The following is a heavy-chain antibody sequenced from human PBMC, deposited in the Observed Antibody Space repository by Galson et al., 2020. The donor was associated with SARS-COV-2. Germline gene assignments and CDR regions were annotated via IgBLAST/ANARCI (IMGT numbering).Heavy chain of an antibody. D-gene: IGHD3-10*01. J-gene: IGHJ4*02. Sequence: GGSLRLSCAASGFTFGTYSMNWVRQAPGKGLVWVAHVSSSSNTKYYADSVKGRFTISRDNAKNSLFLQMNSLRDDDTAVYYCARDGVGSTYYMDYWGQGTQVVVSS. CDR1: GFTFGTYS. CDR3: ARDGVGSTYYMDY. V-gene: IGHV3-48*02. CDR2: VSSSSNTK.